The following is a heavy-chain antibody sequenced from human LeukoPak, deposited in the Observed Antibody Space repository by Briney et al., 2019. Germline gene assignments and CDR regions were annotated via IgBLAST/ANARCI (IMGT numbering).Heavy chain of an antibody. D-gene: IGHD4-17*01. Sequence: GGSLRLSCAASGFTFSSYWMSWVRQAPGKGLEWVANIKQGGSEKYYVDSVKGRFTISRDNAKNSLYLQVNSLGAEDTAVYYCARPPLYGDYVHYWGQGTLVTVSS. CDR2: IKQGGSEK. CDR1: GFTFSSYW. J-gene: IGHJ4*02. CDR3: ARPPLYGDYVHY. V-gene: IGHV3-7*01.